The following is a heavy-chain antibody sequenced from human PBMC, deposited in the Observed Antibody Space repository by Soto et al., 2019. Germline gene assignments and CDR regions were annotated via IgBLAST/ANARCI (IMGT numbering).Heavy chain of an antibody. CDR3: ARDLNCSSTSCYVPDYYYYYMDV. D-gene: IGHD2-2*01. J-gene: IGHJ6*03. Sequence: ASVKVSCKASGYTFTSYGISWVRQAPGQGLEWMGWISAYNGNTNYAQKLQGRVTMTTDTSTSTAYMELRSLRSDDTAVYYRARDLNCSSTSCYVPDYYYYYMDVWGKGTTVTVSS. CDR1: GYTFTSYG. CDR2: ISAYNGNT. V-gene: IGHV1-18*01.